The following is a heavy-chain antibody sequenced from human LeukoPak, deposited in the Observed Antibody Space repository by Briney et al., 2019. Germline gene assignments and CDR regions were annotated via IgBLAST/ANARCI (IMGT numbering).Heavy chain of an antibody. D-gene: IGHD2-8*01. V-gene: IGHV4-61*02. CDR2: IYTSGST. J-gene: IGHJ4*02. Sequence: SETLSLTCTVSGGSISSGSYYWSWIRQPAGKGLEWIGRIYTSGSTNYNPSLKSRVTISVDTSKNQFSLKLSSVTAADTAVYYCARVVIVLMVSSRWDYFDYWGQGTLVTVSS. CDR1: GGSISSGSYY. CDR3: ARVVIVLMVSSRWDYFDY.